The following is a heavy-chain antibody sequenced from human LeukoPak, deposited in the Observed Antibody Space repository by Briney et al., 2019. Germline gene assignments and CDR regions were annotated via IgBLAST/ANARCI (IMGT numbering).Heavy chain of an antibody. CDR3: ARVKLRYFDWLSGGFGY. Sequence: PGRSLRLSCAASGFTFSSFAMHSVRQAPGQGLEWVAVTSSDGSNKYYADSVKGRFTISRDNSKNTLYLQMNSLRAEDTAVYYCARVKLRYFDWLSGGFGYWGQGTLVTVSS. CDR1: GFTFSSFA. D-gene: IGHD3-9*01. CDR2: TSSDGSNK. J-gene: IGHJ4*02. V-gene: IGHV3-30*04.